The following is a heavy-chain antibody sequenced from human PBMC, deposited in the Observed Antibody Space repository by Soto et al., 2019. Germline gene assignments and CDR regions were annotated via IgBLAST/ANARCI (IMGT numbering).Heavy chain of an antibody. CDR3: ARTRRHTSGVFQS. J-gene: IGHJ6*02. CDR2: IYYSGST. CDR1: GDSVSSGFYY. D-gene: IGHD3-10*01. Sequence: SETLSLTCSVSGDSVSSGFYYWTWIRQSPVKGLEWIGNIYYSGSTEYNPSLTSRVTISFDMSKNQLSLTLTSVTAADSAVYFCARTRRHTSGVFQSWDQGKTVTVSS. V-gene: IGHV4-61*01.